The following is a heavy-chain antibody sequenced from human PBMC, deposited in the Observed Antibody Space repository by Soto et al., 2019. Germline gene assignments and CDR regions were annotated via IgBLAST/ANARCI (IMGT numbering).Heavy chain of an antibody. Sequence: QVQLVQSGAEVKKPGASVKVSCKASGYTFTSYGISWVRQAPGQGLEWMGWISAYNGNTNYAQKLQGRVTMTTDTSPSTAYMELRSLRSDDTAVYYCARRSYYDFWSGYYPPYYYYYYMDVWGKGTTVTVSS. CDR2: ISAYNGNT. CDR3: ARRSYYDFWSGYYPPYYYYYYMDV. CDR1: GYTFTSYG. D-gene: IGHD3-3*01. J-gene: IGHJ6*03. V-gene: IGHV1-18*01.